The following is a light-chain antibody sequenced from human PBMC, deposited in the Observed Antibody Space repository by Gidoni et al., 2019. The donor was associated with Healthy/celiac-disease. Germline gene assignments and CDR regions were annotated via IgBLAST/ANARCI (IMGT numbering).Light chain of an antibody. CDR3: QQYNNWPLT. V-gene: IGKV3-15*01. Sequence: VMTQSPATLSVSPGERATLSCRASQSVSSNLAWYQQKPGQAPRLLNYGASTRATGIPARFSGSGSGTEFTLTISSLQSEDCAVYYCQQYNNWPLTFGQGTKVEIK. J-gene: IGKJ1*01. CDR1: QSVSSN. CDR2: GAS.